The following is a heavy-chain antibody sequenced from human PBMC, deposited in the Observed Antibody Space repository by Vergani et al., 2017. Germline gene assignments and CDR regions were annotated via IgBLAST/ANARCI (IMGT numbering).Heavy chain of an antibody. CDR2: ISWNSGSI. V-gene: IGHV3-9*01. J-gene: IGHJ6*03. CDR3: ARDLRYCSGGSCYYYYYMDV. CDR1: GFTFDDYA. D-gene: IGHD2-15*01. Sequence: EVQLVESGGGLVQPGRSLRLSCAASGFTFDDYAMHWVRQAPGKGLEWVSGISWNSGSIGYADSVKGRFTISRDNAKNSLYLQMNSLRAEDTALYYCARDLRYCSGGSCYYYYYMDVWGKGTTVTVSS.